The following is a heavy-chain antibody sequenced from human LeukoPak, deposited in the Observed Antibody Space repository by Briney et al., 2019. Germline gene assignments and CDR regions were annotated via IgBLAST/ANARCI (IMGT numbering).Heavy chain of an antibody. CDR2: INHSGST. D-gene: IGHD4-17*01. CDR3: ARGYGDYDY. V-gene: IGHV4-34*01. Sequence: SETLSLTCAVYGGSFSGYYGSWIRQPPGKGLEWIGEINHSGSTNYNLSLKSRVTISVDTSKNQFSLKLSSVTAADTAVYYCARGYGDYDYWGQGTLVTVSS. CDR1: GGSFSGYY. J-gene: IGHJ4*02.